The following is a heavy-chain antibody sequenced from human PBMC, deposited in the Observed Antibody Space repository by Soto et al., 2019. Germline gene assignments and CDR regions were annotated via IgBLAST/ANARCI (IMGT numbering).Heavy chain of an antibody. D-gene: IGHD3-16*01. CDR3: AKDGNWLDVYYDV. CDR2: VSASGRSR. J-gene: IGHJ4*02. Sequence: GGPLRLSCVGSGIEFSNYAMSWVRQAPGKGLEWVSIVSASGRSRYHADSVKGRFTISRDNSKNALYLHMTNLRAEDTAVYYCAKDGNWLDVYYDVWGQGTPVTVSS. V-gene: IGHV3-23*01. CDR1: GIEFSNYA.